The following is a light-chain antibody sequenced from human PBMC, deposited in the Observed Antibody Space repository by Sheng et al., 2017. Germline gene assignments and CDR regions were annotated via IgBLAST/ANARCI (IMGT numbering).Light chain of an antibody. Sequence: SYELTQPPSVSVSPGQTARIICSGDALPKQYAYWYQQKPGQAPVLVIYKDSERPSGIPERFSGSSSGTTVTLTISGVQAEDEADYYCQSVDSSGTYVFGTGTKVTVL. V-gene: IGLV3-25*03. CDR3: QSVDSSGTYV. CDR2: KDS. J-gene: IGLJ1*01. CDR1: ALPKQY.